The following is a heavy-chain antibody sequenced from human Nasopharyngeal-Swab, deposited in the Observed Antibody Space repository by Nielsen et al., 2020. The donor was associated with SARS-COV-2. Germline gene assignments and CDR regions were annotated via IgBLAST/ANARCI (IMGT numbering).Heavy chain of an antibody. Sequence: SETLSLTCAVYGGSLSGYYWSWIRQPPGKGLEWIGSIYYSGSTYYNPSLKSRVTISVDTSKNQFSLKLSSVTAADTAVYYCARLFSSSWYYYYGMDVWGQGTTVTVSS. CDR3: ARLFSSSWYYYYGMDV. D-gene: IGHD6-13*01. CDR1: GGSLSGYY. J-gene: IGHJ6*02. CDR2: IYYSGST. V-gene: IGHV4-34*01.